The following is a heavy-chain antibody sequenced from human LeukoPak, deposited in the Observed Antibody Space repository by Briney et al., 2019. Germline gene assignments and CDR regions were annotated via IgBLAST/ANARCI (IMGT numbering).Heavy chain of an antibody. V-gene: IGHV3-48*03. Sequence: GGSLRLSCAASKFTFSSFEINWVRQAPGKGLEWVSYISSSGSTIYYADSVKGRFTISRDNAKNSVYLQMNSLRVEDTAVYYCARDWEYSSGWSAFDIWGQGTMVTVSS. CDR2: ISSSGSTI. D-gene: IGHD6-19*01. CDR1: KFTFSSFE. CDR3: ARDWEYSSGWSAFDI. J-gene: IGHJ3*02.